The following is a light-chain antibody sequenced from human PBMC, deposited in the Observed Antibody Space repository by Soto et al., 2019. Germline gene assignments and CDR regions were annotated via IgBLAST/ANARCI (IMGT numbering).Light chain of an antibody. J-gene: IGLJ2*01. CDR1: SRDVGGYNY. Sequence: QSALTQPASVSGSPGQSITISCTGTSRDVGGYNYVSWYQQHPGKAPKLMIYDVSNRPSGVSNRFSGSKSGNTASLTISGLQAEEEADYYCSSYTSSSTLRVFGGGTKLTVL. CDR3: SSYTSSSTLRV. V-gene: IGLV2-14*01. CDR2: DVS.